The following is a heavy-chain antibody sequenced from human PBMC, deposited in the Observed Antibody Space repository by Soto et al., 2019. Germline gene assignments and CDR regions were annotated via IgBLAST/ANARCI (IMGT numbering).Heavy chain of an antibody. CDR2: ITPMLGIA. CDR3: AGEGSGAYYGMDV. V-gene: IGHV1-69*08. Sequence: QVQLVQSGAEVKKPGSSVKVSCKASRGTFRSYTVSWVRQAPGQGLEWMGRITPMLGIADYAQKFQARVTITADKSTSTAYMELSSLRSADTAVYYCAGEGSGAYYGMDVWGQGTTVIVSS. D-gene: IGHD7-27*01. J-gene: IGHJ6*02. CDR1: RGTFRSYT.